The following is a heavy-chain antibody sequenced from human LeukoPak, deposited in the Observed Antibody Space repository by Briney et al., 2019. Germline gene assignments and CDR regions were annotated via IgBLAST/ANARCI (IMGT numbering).Heavy chain of an antibody. J-gene: IGHJ4*02. Sequence: SETLSLTCAVSGYSISSGYYWGWIRPPPGKGLEWIGSIYHSGSTYYNPSLKSRVTISVDTSKNQLSLKLSSVTAADTAGYYCASVEGLRRHYYFDYWGQGTLVTVSS. CDR3: ASVEGLRRHYYFDY. D-gene: IGHD5-24*01. CDR2: IYHSGST. V-gene: IGHV4-38-2*01. CDR1: GYSISSGYY.